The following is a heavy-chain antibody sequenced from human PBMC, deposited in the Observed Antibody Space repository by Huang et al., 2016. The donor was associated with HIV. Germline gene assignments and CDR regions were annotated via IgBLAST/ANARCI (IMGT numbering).Heavy chain of an antibody. Sequence: QVQLQQWGAGLLRPSETLSLTCAVYGGSFIGYYGTWIRQPPGKGREWIGEINHSESTNYNPSLKRRVTISVDTSRNQFSLTLTSVTAADTAVYYCARGQGGYYYYYMDVWGKGTTVTVSS. CDR2: INHSEST. V-gene: IGHV4-34*01. CDR1: GGSFIGYY. J-gene: IGHJ6*03. CDR3: ARGQGGYYYYYMDV.